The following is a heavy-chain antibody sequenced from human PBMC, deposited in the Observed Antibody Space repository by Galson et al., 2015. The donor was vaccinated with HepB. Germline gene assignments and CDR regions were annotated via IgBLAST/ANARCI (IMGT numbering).Heavy chain of an antibody. CDR1: GGSFSGYY. CDR2: INHSGST. J-gene: IGHJ4*02. CDR3: ARGQYCTNGVCYSY. V-gene: IGHV4-34*01. Sequence: ETLSLTCAVYGGSFSGYYWSWIRQPPGKGLEWIGEINHSGSTNYNPSLKSRITMSVDTSKNQFSLRLTSVTAADTAVYYCARGQYCTNGVCYSYWGQGTLVTVSS. D-gene: IGHD2-8*01.